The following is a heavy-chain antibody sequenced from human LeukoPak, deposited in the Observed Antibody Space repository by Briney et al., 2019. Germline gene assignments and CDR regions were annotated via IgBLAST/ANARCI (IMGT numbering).Heavy chain of an antibody. CDR1: GFTFSSYG. CDR2: ISYDGSNK. Sequence: GRSLRLSCAASGFTFSSYGMHWVRQAPGKGLEWVAVISYDGSNKYYADSVKGRFTISRDNSKNTLYLQMNSLRAEDTAVYYCAKDLGHDYGDYWGQGTLVTVSS. J-gene: IGHJ4*02. D-gene: IGHD3-16*01. V-gene: IGHV3-30*18. CDR3: AKDLGHDYGDY.